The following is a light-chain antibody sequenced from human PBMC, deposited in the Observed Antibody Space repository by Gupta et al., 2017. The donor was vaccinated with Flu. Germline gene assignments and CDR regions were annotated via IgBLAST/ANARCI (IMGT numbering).Light chain of an antibody. J-gene: IGLJ2*01. V-gene: IGLV2-11*01. CDR2: DVS. CDR3: CSYAGSDTLV. CDR1: SSDVGGYNY. Sequence: QSAMTQPRSVSGSPGQSATISCTGTSSDVGGYNYVSWYQQHPGKAHNLMIYDVSKRTAGVPARFSGSKSGNTASLTISGLQAEEEADYYCCSYAGSDTLVFGGGTKLSVL.